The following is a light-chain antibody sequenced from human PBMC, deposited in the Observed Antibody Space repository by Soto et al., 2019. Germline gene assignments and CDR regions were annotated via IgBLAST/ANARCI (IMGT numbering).Light chain of an antibody. CDR1: SSDVGGYNY. Sequence: QSALTQPASVSGSPGQSITISCTGTSSDVGGYNYVSWYQQHPGKAPKLMIYEVTYRPSGVSNRFSGSKSGSTASLTISGLQAEDEADYYCSSYTGSSTLFGGGTKLTVL. V-gene: IGLV2-14*01. CDR2: EVT. CDR3: SSYTGSSTL. J-gene: IGLJ2*01.